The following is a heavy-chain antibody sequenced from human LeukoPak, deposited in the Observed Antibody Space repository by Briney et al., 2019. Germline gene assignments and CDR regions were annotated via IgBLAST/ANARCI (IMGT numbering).Heavy chain of an antibody. D-gene: IGHD5-24*01. Sequence: GGSLRLSCEPSGSTLCNYWITWVRQAPGKGLEKVANIKPDGREKYYMPTVKGRFTISRDSTKNSFYLQKNSLRAEDTAVYYCATMASNVFEYCGQGTLVTVSS. V-gene: IGHV3-7*03. CDR3: ATMASNVFEY. CDR2: IKPDGREK. CDR1: GSTLCNYW. J-gene: IGHJ4*02.